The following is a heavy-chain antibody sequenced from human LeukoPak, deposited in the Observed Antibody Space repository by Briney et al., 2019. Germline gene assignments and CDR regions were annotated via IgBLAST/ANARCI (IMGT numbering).Heavy chain of an antibody. Sequence: ASVKVSCKVSGYTLTELSMHWVRQAPGKGLEWMGGFDPEDGETIYAQKFQGRVTMTEDTSTDTAYMELSSLRSEDTAVYYCATVERRFLETARGGWFDPWGQGTLVTVSS. D-gene: IGHD3-3*01. CDR3: ATVERRFLETARGGWFDP. CDR1: GYTLTELS. CDR2: FDPEDGET. V-gene: IGHV1-24*01. J-gene: IGHJ5*02.